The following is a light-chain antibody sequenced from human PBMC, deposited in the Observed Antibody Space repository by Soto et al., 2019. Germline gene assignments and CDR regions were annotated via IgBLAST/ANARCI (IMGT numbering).Light chain of an antibody. CDR3: QKYNNWPPWT. Sequence: EIVMTQSPATLYVSPGERATLSCRASQSGSTNLAWYQQKPGQAPMLLIYGASTRSTGMPAKFSGSGSGTEFTLTVNSLQSGDFPVYYCQKYNNWPPWTFGQGTKVEIK. CDR2: GAS. J-gene: IGKJ1*01. CDR1: QSGSTN. V-gene: IGKV3-15*01.